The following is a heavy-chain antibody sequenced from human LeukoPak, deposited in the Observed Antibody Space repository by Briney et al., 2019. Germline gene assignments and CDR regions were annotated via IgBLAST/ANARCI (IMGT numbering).Heavy chain of an antibody. CDR1: GGSFSGYY. J-gene: IGHJ6*02. CDR2: INHSGST. Sequence: SETLSLTCAVYGGSFSGYYWSWIRQPPGKGLEWIGEINHSGSTNYNPSLKSRVTISVDTSKNQFSLKLSPVTAADTAVYYCARERYILTGYPRPDYYYYGMDVWGQGTTVTVSS. D-gene: IGHD3-9*01. CDR3: ARERYILTGYPRPDYYYYGMDV. V-gene: IGHV4-34*01.